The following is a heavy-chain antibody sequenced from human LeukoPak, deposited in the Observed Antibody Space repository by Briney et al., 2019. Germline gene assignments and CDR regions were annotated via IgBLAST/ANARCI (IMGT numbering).Heavy chain of an antibody. CDR2: IYYSGST. J-gene: IGHJ5*02. D-gene: IGHD4-17*01. Sequence: SETLSLTCTVSGGSISSGGYYWSWLRQHPGRGLEWIGYIYYSGSTYYNPSLKSRVTISVDTSKNQFSLKLSSVTAADTAVYYCASFRSGYGDYGNWFDPWGQGTLVTVSS. CDR3: ASFRSGYGDYGNWFDP. CDR1: GGSISSGGYY. V-gene: IGHV4-31*03.